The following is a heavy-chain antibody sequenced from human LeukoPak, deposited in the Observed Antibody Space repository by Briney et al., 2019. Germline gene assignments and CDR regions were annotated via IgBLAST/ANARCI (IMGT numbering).Heavy chain of an antibody. J-gene: IGHJ4*02. CDR2: MNPNSGNT. CDR3: AREESVVAGTCDY. V-gene: IGHV1-8*02. D-gene: IGHD6-19*01. Sequence: VASVKVSCKTSGYTFTNYGISWVRQAPGQGLEWMGWMNPNSGNTGYAQKFQGRVTMTRNTSISTAYMELSSLRSEDTAVYYCAREESVVAGTCDYWGQGTLVTVSS. CDR1: GYTFTNYG.